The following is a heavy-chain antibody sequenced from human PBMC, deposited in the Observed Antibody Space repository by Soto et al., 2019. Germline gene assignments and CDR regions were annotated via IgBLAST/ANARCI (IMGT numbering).Heavy chain of an antibody. CDR3: ARVWDYTLDY. CDR1: GGSISSGGYY. D-gene: IGHD4-4*01. V-gene: IGHV4-30-4*08. Sequence: SETLSLTCTVSGGSISSGGYYWSWIRQHPGKGLEWIGYIYYSGSTYYNPSLKSRVTISVDTSKNQFSLKLSSVTAADTAVYYCARVWDYTLDYWGQGTLVTVSS. J-gene: IGHJ4*02. CDR2: IYYSGST.